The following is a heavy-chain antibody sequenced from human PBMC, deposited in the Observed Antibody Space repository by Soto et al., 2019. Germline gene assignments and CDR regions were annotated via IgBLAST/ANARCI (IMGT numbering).Heavy chain of an antibody. Sequence: GGSLRLSCAASGFTFSSYAMSWVRQAPGKGLEWVSAISGSGGSTYYADSVKGRFTTSRDNSKNTLYLQMNSLRAEDTAVYYCAKSLDGQWLVLAYFQHWGQGTLVTVSS. CDR1: GFTFSSYA. CDR3: AKSLDGQWLVLAYFQH. D-gene: IGHD6-19*01. V-gene: IGHV3-23*01. J-gene: IGHJ1*01. CDR2: ISGSGGST.